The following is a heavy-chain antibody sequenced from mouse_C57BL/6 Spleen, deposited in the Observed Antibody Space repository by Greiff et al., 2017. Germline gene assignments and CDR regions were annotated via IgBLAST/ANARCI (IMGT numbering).Heavy chain of an antibody. Sequence: QVQLQQPGAELVKPGASVKLSCKASGYTFTSYWMHWVKQRPGQGLAWIGMIHPNSGSTNYNEKFKSKATLTVDKSSSTAYMQRSSLTSEDSAVYYCAREDGGNGYYYAMDYWGQGTSGTVSS. CDR3: AREDGGNGYYYAMDY. CDR2: IHPNSGST. J-gene: IGHJ4*01. D-gene: IGHD1-1*02. V-gene: IGHV1-64*01. CDR1: GYTFTSYW.